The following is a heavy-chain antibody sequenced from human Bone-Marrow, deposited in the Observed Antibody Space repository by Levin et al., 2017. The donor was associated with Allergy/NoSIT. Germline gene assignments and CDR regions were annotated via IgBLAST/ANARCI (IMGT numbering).Heavy chain of an antibody. J-gene: IGHJ4*02. V-gene: IGHV4-31*03. CDR1: GGSISSAGYH. D-gene: IGHD1-1*01. CDR2: VSYRGST. CDR3: ARLDGYSFDY. Sequence: PSETLSLTCTVSGGSISSAGYHWTWIRQYPGKGLEWIGSVSYRGSTHFNPSLKSRLAMSIDTSEQHFSLNLTSVSAADTAIYDCARLDGYSFDYWGQGALVTVSS.